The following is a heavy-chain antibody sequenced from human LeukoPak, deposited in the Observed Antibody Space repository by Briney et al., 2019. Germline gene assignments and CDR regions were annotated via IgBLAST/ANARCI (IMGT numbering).Heavy chain of an antibody. CDR3: ARTSHCGGDCYMLFDY. D-gene: IGHD2-21*01. CDR1: GYTFTSYV. Sequence: GASLKVSCKASGYTFTSYVINWVRQATGQGLEWMGWMNPNSGNTGYAQKFQGRVTITRNTSISTAYMELSSLRSEDTAVYYCARTSHCGGDCYMLFDYWGQGTLVTVSS. J-gene: IGHJ4*02. V-gene: IGHV1-8*03. CDR2: MNPNSGNT.